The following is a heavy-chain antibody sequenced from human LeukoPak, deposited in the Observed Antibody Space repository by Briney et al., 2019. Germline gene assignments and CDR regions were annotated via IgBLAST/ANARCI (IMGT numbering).Heavy chain of an antibody. J-gene: IGHJ4*01. Sequence: PSETLSLTCTVSGGSISTTGYYWAWIRQPPGKGLEWIASIYYSGSTYYNSSLKSRVTISVDTSRNQFSLKLSSVTAADTALYYCASDKGHSNNYFDYWGQGTLVTVSS. CDR2: IYYSGST. V-gene: IGHV4-39*01. CDR3: ASDKGHSNNYFDY. CDR1: GGSISTTGYY. D-gene: IGHD6-13*01.